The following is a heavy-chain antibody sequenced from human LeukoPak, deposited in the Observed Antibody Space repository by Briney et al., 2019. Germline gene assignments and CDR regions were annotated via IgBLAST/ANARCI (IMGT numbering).Heavy chain of an antibody. J-gene: IGHJ5*02. V-gene: IGHV3-7*03. CDR1: GFTFSTSW. CDR3: ARDRGVDTAMVNWFDP. Sequence: GGSLRLSCAASGFTFSTSWMTWVRQAPGKGLEWVASINGDGSEIHYVDSVKGRFTISRDNAKNSLYLQMNSLRAEDTALYYCARDRGVDTAMVNWFDPWGQGTLVTVSS. CDR2: INGDGSEI. D-gene: IGHD5-18*01.